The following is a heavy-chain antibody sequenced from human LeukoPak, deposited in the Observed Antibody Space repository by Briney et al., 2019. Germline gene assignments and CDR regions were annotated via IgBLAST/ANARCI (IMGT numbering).Heavy chain of an antibody. CDR2: ISGSGGST. D-gene: IGHD3-9*01. CDR3: AKDQQVLRYFDWSMGDYFDY. V-gene: IGHV3-23*01. Sequence: GASLRLSCAASGFTFSSYAMSWVRQAPGKGLEWVSAISGSGGSTYYADSVKGRFTISRDNSKNTLYLQMNSLGAEDTAVYYCAKDQQVLRYFDWSMGDYFDYWGQGTLVTVSS. J-gene: IGHJ4*02. CDR1: GFTFSSYA.